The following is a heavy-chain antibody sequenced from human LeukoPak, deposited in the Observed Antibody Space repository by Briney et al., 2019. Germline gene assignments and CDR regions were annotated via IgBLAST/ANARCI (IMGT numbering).Heavy chain of an antibody. D-gene: IGHD1-26*01. CDR2: INHSGST. CDR1: GGSFSGCY. CDR3: ARRLGALHWFDP. V-gene: IGHV4-34*01. Sequence: SETLSLTCAVYGGSFSGCYWSWIRQPPGKGLEWIGQINHSGSTNYNPSLKSRVTISVDTSKNQFSLKLSSVPAADTAVYYCARRLGALHWFDPWGQGTLVTVSS. J-gene: IGHJ5*02.